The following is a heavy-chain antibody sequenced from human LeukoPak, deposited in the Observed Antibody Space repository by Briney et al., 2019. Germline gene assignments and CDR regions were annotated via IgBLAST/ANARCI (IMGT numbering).Heavy chain of an antibody. V-gene: IGHV3-30*18. CDR1: GFTLSSYG. CDR2: ISYDGSNK. D-gene: IGHD6-13*01. Sequence: PGGSLTLSCAASGFTLSSYGMHWVRQAPGKGLEWVAVISYDGSNKYYADSVKGRFTISRDNSKNTLYLQMNSLRAEDTAVYYCAKCGYSSSWHSYYYYYYMDVWGKGTTVTVSS. CDR3: AKCGYSSSWHSYYYYYYMDV. J-gene: IGHJ6*03.